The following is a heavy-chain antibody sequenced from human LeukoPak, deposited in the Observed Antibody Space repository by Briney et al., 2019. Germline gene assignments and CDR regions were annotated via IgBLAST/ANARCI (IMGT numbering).Heavy chain of an antibody. CDR3: VRDISGTGVY. CDR2: INSDGTST. J-gene: IGHJ4*02. CDR1: GFTFSRDL. Sequence: GGSLSLSCAPSGFTFSRDLMHWGRQSPGKGLVWGSRINSDGTSTNYADSVKGRFTISRDNAKNTLYLQMNSLGAEDTAVYYCVRDISGTGVYWGQGTLVTVSS. V-gene: IGHV3-74*01. D-gene: IGHD6-13*01.